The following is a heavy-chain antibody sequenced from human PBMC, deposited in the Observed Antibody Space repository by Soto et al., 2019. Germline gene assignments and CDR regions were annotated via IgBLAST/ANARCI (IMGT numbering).Heavy chain of an antibody. CDR1: GYTFTSYG. CDR2: ISAYNGNT. Sequence: QVQLVQSGAEVKKPGASVKVSCKASGYTFTSYGISWVRQAPGQGLEWMGWISAYNGNTNYAQKLQGRVTMTTDTPTRTHYMELRSRGYDDTAVYYGAREGATARGDYWGQGTLVTVSS. CDR3: AREGATARGDY. D-gene: IGHD5-12*01. J-gene: IGHJ4*02. V-gene: IGHV1-18*01.